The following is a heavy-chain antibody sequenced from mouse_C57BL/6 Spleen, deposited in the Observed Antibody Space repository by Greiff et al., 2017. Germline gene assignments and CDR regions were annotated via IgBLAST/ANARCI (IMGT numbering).Heavy chain of an antibody. CDR2: INPNNGGT. V-gene: IGHV1-26*01. CDR1: GYKFTDYY. CDR3: ARRTVVATVDY. J-gene: IGHJ2*01. D-gene: IGHD1-1*01. Sequence: EVMLQQSGPELVKPGASVKISCKASGYKFTDYYMNWVKQSHGKSLEWIGDINPNNGGTSYNQKFKGKATLTVDKSSSTAYMELRSLTSEDSAVYYCARRTVVATVDYWGQGTTLTVSS.